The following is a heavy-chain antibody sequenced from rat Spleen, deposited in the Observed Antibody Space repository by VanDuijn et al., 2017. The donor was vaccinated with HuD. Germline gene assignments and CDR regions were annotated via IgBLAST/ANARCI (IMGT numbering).Heavy chain of an antibody. J-gene: IGHJ3*01. CDR3: ARQDTSGYSNWFTY. D-gene: IGHD4-3*01. CDR2: ISPGGVT. V-gene: IGHV5-25*01. Sequence: EVQLVESGGDLVQPGRSLKLSCAASGFTFSDYYMAWVRQAPTKGLEWVASISPGGVTYYRDSVKGRFTVSRENAKSTLLLLRDSLRSEDTATYYGARQDTSGYSNWFTYWGQGTLVTVSS. CDR1: GFTFSDYY.